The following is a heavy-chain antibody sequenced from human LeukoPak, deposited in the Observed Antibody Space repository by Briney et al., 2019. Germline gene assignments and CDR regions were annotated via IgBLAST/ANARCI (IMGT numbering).Heavy chain of an antibody. V-gene: IGHV4-4*07. Sequence: SETLSLTCTVSGGSISSYYWSWIRQPAGKGLEWIGRIYTSGSTNYNPSLKSRVTMSVDTSKNQFSLNLSSVTAADTAVYYCGRLVVNRRYYYYMDVSGKGTTVTVSS. D-gene: IGHD2-8*02. CDR2: IYTSGST. J-gene: IGHJ6*03. CDR3: GRLVVNRRYYYYMDV. CDR1: GGSISSYY.